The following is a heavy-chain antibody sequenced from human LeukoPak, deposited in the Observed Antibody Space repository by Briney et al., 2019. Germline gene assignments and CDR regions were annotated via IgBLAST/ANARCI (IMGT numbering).Heavy chain of an antibody. D-gene: IGHD5-18*01. CDR3: ARDMSSMVSSYFDY. Sequence: PGGSLRLSCAASGFTFSSYAMHWVRQAPGKGLEWAAVISYDGSNKYYADSVKGRFTISRDNSKNTLYLQMNSLRAEDTAVYYCARDMSSMVSSYFDYWGQGTLVTVSS. J-gene: IGHJ4*02. CDR1: GFTFSSYA. CDR2: ISYDGSNK. V-gene: IGHV3-30-3*01.